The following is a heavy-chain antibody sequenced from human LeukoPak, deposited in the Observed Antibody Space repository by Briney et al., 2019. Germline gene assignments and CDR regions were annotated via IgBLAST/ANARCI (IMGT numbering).Heavy chain of an antibody. V-gene: IGHV3-33*01. D-gene: IGHD3-10*01. CDR3: ARASGPFDY. Sequence: GGSLRLSCAASGFTFSVYGMHWVRQAPGKGLEWVAAIWNDGSNKYYADSVKGRFTISRDNSKNTLYLQMNSLRAEDTAVYSCARASGPFDYWGQGTLVAVSS. J-gene: IGHJ4*02. CDR1: GFTFSVYG. CDR2: IWNDGSNK.